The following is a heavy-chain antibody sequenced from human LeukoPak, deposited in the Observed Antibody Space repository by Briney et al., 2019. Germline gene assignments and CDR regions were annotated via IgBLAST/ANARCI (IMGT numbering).Heavy chain of an antibody. CDR2: ISYDGSNK. J-gene: IGHJ4*02. Sequence: GGSLSLSCAASGFTFSSYGMHWVRQAPGKGLEWVAVISYDGSNKYYADSVKGRFTISRDNSKNTLYLQMNSLRAEDTAVYYCAKEEEWELLGYFDYWGQGTLVTVSS. V-gene: IGHV3-30*18. CDR1: GFTFSSYG. D-gene: IGHD1-26*01. CDR3: AKEEEWELLGYFDY.